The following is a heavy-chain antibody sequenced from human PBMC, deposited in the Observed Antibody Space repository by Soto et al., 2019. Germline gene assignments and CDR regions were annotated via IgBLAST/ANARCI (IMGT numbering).Heavy chain of an antibody. Sequence: PSETLSLTCTVSGGSISSYYWSWIRQPPGKGLEWIGYIYYSGSTNYNPSLKSRVTISVDTSKNQFSLKLSSVTAADTAVYYCARDSLDLITMVRGVPGAFDIWGQGTMVT. CDR2: IYYSGST. J-gene: IGHJ3*02. CDR1: GGSISSYY. V-gene: IGHV4-59*01. CDR3: ARDSLDLITMVRGVPGAFDI. D-gene: IGHD3-10*01.